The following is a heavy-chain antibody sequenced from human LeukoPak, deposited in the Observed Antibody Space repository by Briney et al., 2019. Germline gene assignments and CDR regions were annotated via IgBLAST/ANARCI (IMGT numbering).Heavy chain of an antibody. D-gene: IGHD5-12*01. Sequence: GGSLRLSCAASGFTFSSYAMSWVRQAPGKGLEWVSAISGSGGSTYYADSVKGRYTISRDNSKNTLYLQMNSLRAEDTAVYYCAKHPPLPRATILYYFDYWGQGTLVTVSS. J-gene: IGHJ4*02. CDR1: GFTFSSYA. CDR2: ISGSGGST. V-gene: IGHV3-23*01. CDR3: AKHPPLPRATILYYFDY.